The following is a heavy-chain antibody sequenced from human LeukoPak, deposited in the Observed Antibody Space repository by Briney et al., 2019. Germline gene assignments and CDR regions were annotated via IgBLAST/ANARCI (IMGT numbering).Heavy chain of an antibody. D-gene: IGHD4-17*01. Sequence: PGGSLRLSCAASGVTFDDYGMSWVRQAPGKGLEWVSGISGSDSNTYYADSVKGRFTISRDNSKNTLSLQMNSLRAEDTAVYYCAKDLYGDYGDDYWGQGTLVTVSS. CDR3: AKDLYGDYGDDY. CDR2: ISGSDSNT. V-gene: IGHV3-23*01. CDR1: GVTFDDYG. J-gene: IGHJ4*02.